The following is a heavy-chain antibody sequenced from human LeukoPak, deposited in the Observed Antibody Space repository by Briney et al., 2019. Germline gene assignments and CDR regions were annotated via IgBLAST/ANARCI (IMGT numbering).Heavy chain of an antibody. V-gene: IGHV4-59*01. Sequence: SETLSLTCTVSGGSINNYYWSWIRQPPGKGLEWIGSIHFSGSTNYNPSLRSRVTISVDTSKNQLSLKLSSVTAADTAVYYCARDLGGIYFDYWGQGTLVTVSS. D-gene: IGHD1-26*01. J-gene: IGHJ4*02. CDR1: GGSINNYY. CDR3: ARDLGGIYFDY. CDR2: IHFSGST.